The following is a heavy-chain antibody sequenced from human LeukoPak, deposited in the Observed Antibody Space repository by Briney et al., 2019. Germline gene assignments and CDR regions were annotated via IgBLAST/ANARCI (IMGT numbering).Heavy chain of an antibody. Sequence: SETLSLTCTVSGGSVSSYYWIWIRQPAGRGLEWIGRIDASGSTNYNPSLKSRVTMSVDSSKNQFSLKASSVTAADTAVYYCARDPFYDGSGYILFDDWGQGTLVTVSS. V-gene: IGHV4-4*07. CDR2: IDASGST. J-gene: IGHJ4*02. CDR3: ARDPFYDGSGYILFDD. D-gene: IGHD3-22*01. CDR1: GGSVSSYY.